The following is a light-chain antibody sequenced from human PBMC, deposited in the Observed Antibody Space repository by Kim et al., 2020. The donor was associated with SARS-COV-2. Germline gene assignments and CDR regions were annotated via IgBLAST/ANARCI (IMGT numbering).Light chain of an antibody. CDR2: DVS. Sequence: QSALTQPASVSGSPGQSITLSCTGTSSDIGDYNYVSWYQQHPGKAPRLMIYDVSNRPSGVSNRFSGSKSGNTASLTISGLQAEDEADYYCSSYRNSDTLVVFGGGTKLTVL. J-gene: IGLJ3*02. V-gene: IGLV2-14*03. CDR3: SSYRNSDTLVV. CDR1: SSDIGDYNY.